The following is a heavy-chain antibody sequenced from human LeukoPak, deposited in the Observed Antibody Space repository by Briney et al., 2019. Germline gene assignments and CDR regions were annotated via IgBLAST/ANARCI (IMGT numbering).Heavy chain of an antibody. Sequence: SQTLSLTCAISGDSVSSNSAAWNWIRQSPSRGLEWLGRTYYRPKWYNDYAVSAKSRITINQDTSKNQFSLQLNSVTPEDTAVYYCAREDSSGWHGGGDWFDPWGQGTLVTVSP. CDR3: AREDSSGWHGGGDWFDP. J-gene: IGHJ5*02. CDR2: TYYRPKWYN. V-gene: IGHV6-1*01. CDR1: GDSVSSNSAA. D-gene: IGHD6-19*01.